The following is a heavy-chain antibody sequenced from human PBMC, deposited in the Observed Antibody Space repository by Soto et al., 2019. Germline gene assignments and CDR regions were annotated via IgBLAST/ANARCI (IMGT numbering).Heavy chain of an antibody. CDR3: ARGVRTDYYQYYGMDV. Sequence: PGGSLRLSCAASGITLSSYAMSWVRQAPGKGPEWVSYISTGSTNIHYADSVKGRFTISRDSASSSLYLQMNSLRGDDTAVYYCARGVRTDYYQYYGMDVWGQGTTVTVSS. V-gene: IGHV3-48*01. CDR2: ISTGSTNI. CDR1: GITLSSYA. D-gene: IGHD3-9*01. J-gene: IGHJ6*02.